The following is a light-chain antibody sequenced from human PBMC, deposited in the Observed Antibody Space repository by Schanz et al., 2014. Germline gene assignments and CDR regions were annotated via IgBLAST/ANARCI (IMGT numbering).Light chain of an antibody. J-gene: IGLJ3*02. CDR2: EDN. V-gene: IGLV2-8*01. CDR3: SAYVQSRNFAA. CDR1: SSDVGGYNQ. Sequence: QSALTQPPSASGSPGQSVTISCTGTSSDVGGYNQVSWYQQLPGKAPKLMIYEDNKRPSGVPDRFSGSKSANTASLTISGLQAEDEADYYCSAYVQSRNFAAFGGGTKLTVL.